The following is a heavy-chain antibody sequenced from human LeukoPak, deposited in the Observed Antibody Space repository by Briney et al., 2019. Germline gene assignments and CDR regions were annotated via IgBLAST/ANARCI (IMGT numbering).Heavy chain of an antibody. CDR3: ARDYTGHYSVDY. J-gene: IGHJ4*02. Sequence: QAGGSLRLSCATSGFTFSSHGMHWLRQAPGKALEWVAVISPDGSESHCADSVKGRFSISRDNSKNTLHLQMDSLRAGDTAVYYCARDYTGHYSVDYWGQGTKVTVSS. CDR1: GFTFSSHG. CDR2: ISPDGSES. D-gene: IGHD3-9*01. V-gene: IGHV3-30*03.